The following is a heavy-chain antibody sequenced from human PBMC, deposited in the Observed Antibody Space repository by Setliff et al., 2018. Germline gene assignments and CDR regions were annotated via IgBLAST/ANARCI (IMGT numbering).Heavy chain of an antibody. J-gene: IGHJ6*02. CDR1: GGSISSSSYY. CDR2: IYCSGST. V-gene: IGHV4-39*01. CDR3: AKAWGSAVAGTPPYYYYGMDV. Sequence: SETLSLTCTVSGGSISSSSYYWGWIRQPPGKGLEWIGSIYCSGSTYYNPSLKSRVTISVDTSKNQFSLKLSSVTAADTAVYYCAKAWGSAVAGTPPYYYYGMDVWGQGTTVTVSS. D-gene: IGHD6-19*01.